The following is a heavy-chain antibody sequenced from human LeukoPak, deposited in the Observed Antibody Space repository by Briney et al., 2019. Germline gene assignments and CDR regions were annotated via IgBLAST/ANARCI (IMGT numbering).Heavy chain of an antibody. CDR3: ASLREIEMATISDY. CDR1: GFTFINFD. CDR2: IRYDGSNE. V-gene: IGHV3-30*02. Sequence: GGSLRLSCAASGFTFINFDMYWVRQAPGKGLEWVAFIRYDGSNEYYADSVKGRFTISRDSSKNTLYLHMNSLRPDDTAVYYCASLREIEMATISDYWGQGTLVTVSS. D-gene: IGHD5-24*01. J-gene: IGHJ4*02.